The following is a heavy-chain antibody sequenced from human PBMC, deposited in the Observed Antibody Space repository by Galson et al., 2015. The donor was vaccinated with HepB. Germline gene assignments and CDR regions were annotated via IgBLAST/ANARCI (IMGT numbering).Heavy chain of an antibody. CDR2: IYPGDSDT. D-gene: IGHD3-22*01. CDR1: GYTFSNYW. J-gene: IGHJ3*02. CDR3: ARRAHYYDSSGYYTNDAFDI. V-gene: IGHV5-51*01. Sequence: QSGAEVKTAGESLKISCKGSGYTFSNYWIGWVRQMPGKGLEWMGIIYPGDSDTRHNPSFEGQVTISADQSIGAAYLQWSSLKASDAAMYYCARRAHYYDSSGYYTNDAFDIWGQGTGVSVSS.